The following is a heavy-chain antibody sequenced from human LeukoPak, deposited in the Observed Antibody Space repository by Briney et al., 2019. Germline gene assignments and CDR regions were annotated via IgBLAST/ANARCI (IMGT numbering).Heavy chain of an antibody. CDR1: GYTFASYG. J-gene: IGHJ4*02. CDR3: ARASHEYYFDY. V-gene: IGHV1-18*01. CDR2: ISAYNGNT. Sequence: ASVKVSCKASGYTFASYGISWVRQAPGQGLEWMGWISAYNGNTNYAQKLQGRGTITTDTSTSTAYMELRSLRSDDTAVYYCARASHEYYFDYWGQGTLVTVSS.